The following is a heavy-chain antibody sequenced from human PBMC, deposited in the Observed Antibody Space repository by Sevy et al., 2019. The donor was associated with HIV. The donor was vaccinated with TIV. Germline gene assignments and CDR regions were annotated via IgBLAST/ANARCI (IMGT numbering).Heavy chain of an antibody. CDR1: GFTFSSYW. V-gene: IGHV3-74*01. J-gene: IGHJ4*02. CDR3: ARDGDSVVVVAAFYFDY. D-gene: IGHD2-15*01. CDR2: INSDGSST. Sequence: GGSLRLSCAASGFTFSSYWMHWVRQAPGKGLVWVSRINSDGSSTSYADSVKGRFTISRDNAKNTLYLQVNSLRAEDTAVYYCARDGDSVVVVAAFYFDYWGQGTLVTVSS.